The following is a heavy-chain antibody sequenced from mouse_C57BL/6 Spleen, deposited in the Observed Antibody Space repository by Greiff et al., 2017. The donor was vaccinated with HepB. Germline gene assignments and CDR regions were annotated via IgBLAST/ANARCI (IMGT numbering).Heavy chain of an antibody. V-gene: IGHV1-52*01. CDR2: IDPSDSET. D-gene: IGHD1-1*01. J-gene: IGHJ2*01. CDR3: ARWGYGSSYYFDY. CDR1: GYTFTSYW. Sequence: QVQLKQSGAELVRPGSSVKLSCKASGYTFTSYWMHWVKQRPIQGLEWIGNIDPSDSETHYNQKFKDKATLTVDQSSSTAYMQLSSLTSEDSAVYYCARWGYGSSYYFDYWGQGTTLTVSS.